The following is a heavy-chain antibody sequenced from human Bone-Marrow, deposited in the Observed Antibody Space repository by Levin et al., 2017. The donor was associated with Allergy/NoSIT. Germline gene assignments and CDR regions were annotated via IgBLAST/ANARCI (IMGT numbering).Heavy chain of an antibody. V-gene: IGHV3-23*01. Sequence: GGSLRLSCAASGFTFSSHAMTWVRQAPGKGLEWLSSISSDGGSTYHSNSVTGRFTISRDNSRNTLYLQMNSPRAEATAIYYCAKGWRTLDVPGFNWFDPWGQGTLVLVSS. D-gene: IGHD1-1*01. CDR2: ISSDGGST. CDR1: GFTFSSHA. CDR3: AKGWRTLDVPGFNWFDP. J-gene: IGHJ5*02.